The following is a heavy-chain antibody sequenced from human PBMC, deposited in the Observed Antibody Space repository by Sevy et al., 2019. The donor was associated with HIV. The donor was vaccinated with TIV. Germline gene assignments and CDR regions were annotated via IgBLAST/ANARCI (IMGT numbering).Heavy chain of an antibody. CDR2: CDAQNGER. CDR3: AADMHGGWYFWRS. V-gene: IGHV1-24*01. J-gene: IGHJ5*02. D-gene: IGHD6-19*01. CDR1: GYTLSKLC. Sequence: NNSWASVKVSCKVSGYTLSKLCMNWLRQSPGKGPEWMGGCDAQNGERIYAQRFQGRVTMTEDTSTDTAYMHLSTLRSEDTAIYYCAADMHGGWYFWRSWGQGTLVTVSS.